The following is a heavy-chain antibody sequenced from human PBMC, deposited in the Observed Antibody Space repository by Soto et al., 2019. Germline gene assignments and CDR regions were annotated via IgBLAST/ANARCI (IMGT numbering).Heavy chain of an antibody. V-gene: IGHV1-69*06. J-gene: IGHJ4*02. CDR3: ARDRDWPTYYYDSSGLLFDY. CDR1: GCTFISYA. CDR2: IIPIFGTA. D-gene: IGHD3-22*01. Sequence: ASVKVSFKASGCTFISYAISCVRQAPGQGLEWMGGIIPIFGTANYAQKFQGRVTITADKSTSTAYMELSSLRSEDTAVYYCARDRDWPTYYYDSSGLLFDYWGQGTLVTVSS.